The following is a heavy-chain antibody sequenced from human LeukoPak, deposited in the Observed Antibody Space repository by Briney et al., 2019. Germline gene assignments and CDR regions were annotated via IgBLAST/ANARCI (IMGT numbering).Heavy chain of an antibody. Sequence: PSQTLSLTCTVSGGSISSGDYYWSWIRQPPGKGLEWIGYIYYGGSTYYNPSLKSRVTISVDTSKNQFSLKLSSVTAADTAVYYCARARWQQLAYDAFDIWGQGTMVTVSS. J-gene: IGHJ3*02. V-gene: IGHV4-30-4*08. CDR2: IYYGGST. D-gene: IGHD6-13*01. CDR3: ARARWQQLAYDAFDI. CDR1: GGSISSGDYY.